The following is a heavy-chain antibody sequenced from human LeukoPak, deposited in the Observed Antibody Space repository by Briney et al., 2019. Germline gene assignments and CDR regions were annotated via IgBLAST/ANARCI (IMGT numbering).Heavy chain of an antibody. CDR2: IIPIFGTA. J-gene: IGHJ4*02. CDR3: ARDRLWFGELNYYFDY. V-gene: IGHV1-69*06. D-gene: IGHD3-10*01. CDR1: GGTFSSYA. Sequence: ASVKVSCKASGGTFSSYAISWVRQAPGQGLEWMGGIIPIFGTANYAQKFQGRVTITADKSTSTAYMELSSLRSEDTAVYYCARDRLWFGELNYYFDYWGQGTLVTVSS.